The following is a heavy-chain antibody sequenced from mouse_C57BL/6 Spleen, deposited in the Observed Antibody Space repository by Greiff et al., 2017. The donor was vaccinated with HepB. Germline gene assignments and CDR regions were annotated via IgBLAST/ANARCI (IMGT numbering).Heavy chain of an antibody. CDR3: TRSELAY. V-gene: IGHV1-15*01. J-gene: IGHJ3*01. CDR2: IDPDTGGT. D-gene: IGHD4-1*01. Sequence: VKLVESGAELVRPGASVTLSCKASGYTFTDYEMYWVKQTPVHGLEWIGAIDPDTGGTAYNQKFKGTAILTADKSSSTAYMELRSLTSEDSAVYYCTRSELAYWGQGTLVTVSA. CDR1: GYTFTDYE.